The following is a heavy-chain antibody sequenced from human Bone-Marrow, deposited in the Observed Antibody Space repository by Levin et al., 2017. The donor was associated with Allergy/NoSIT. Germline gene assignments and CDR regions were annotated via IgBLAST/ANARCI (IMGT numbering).Heavy chain of an antibody. D-gene: IGHD3-10*01. J-gene: IGHJ3*02. Sequence: SQTLSLTCSVSGASISSYYWSWIRPSPGKGLEWIGYIYYSGSTNYNPSLKSRVTMSLDTSKNQFSLTVNSVTAADSAVYYCARDGVLSFGDYIAFDIWGQGTMVTVSS. V-gene: IGHV4-59*01. CDR3: ARDGVLSFGDYIAFDI. CDR1: GASISSYY. CDR2: IYYSGST.